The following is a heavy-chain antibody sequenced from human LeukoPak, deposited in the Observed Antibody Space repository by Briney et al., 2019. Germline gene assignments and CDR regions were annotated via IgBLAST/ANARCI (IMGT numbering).Heavy chain of an antibody. CDR1: GVTFSDAW. J-gene: IGHJ4*02. D-gene: IGHD4-17*01. Sequence: GGTLRLSCAASGVTFSDAWMSWVRQAPGKGLEWVGRIKSKADGGKTDYAAPVDGRVTSSREDSKNTLYLQMNGAKTEGTAVYCCTAFFYPYGPRGHFDYWGQGTLVTVSS. CDR3: TAFFYPYGPRGHFDY. V-gene: IGHV3-15*01. CDR2: IKSKADGGKT.